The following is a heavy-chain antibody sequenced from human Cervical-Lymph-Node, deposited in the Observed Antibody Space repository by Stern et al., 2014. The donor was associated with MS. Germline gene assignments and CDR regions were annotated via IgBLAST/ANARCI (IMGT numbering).Heavy chain of an antibody. J-gene: IGHJ6*02. D-gene: IGHD2-21*02. CDR1: GYTLSEIS. CDR3: ATHRGRVTYYYGMDV. CDR2: FDPEHGET. Sequence: QVQLGQSGAEVTKPGASVKVSCKVSGYTLSEISLHWVRQAPGKGLEWMGGFDPEHGETRYAQKFQGRVTMAEDRSTDTAYMELSSLRSEDTAVYYCATHRGRVTYYYGMDVWGQGTTVTVSS. V-gene: IGHV1-24*01.